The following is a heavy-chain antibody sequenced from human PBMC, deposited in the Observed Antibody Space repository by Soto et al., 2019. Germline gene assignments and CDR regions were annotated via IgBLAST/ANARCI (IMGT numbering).Heavy chain of an antibody. Sequence: KLPETLSLTCTVSGGSVSSGSYYWSWIRQPPGKGLEWIGYIYYSGSTNYNPSLKSRVTISVDTSKNQFSLKLSSVTAADTAVYYCAREEGYCSGGSCPDAFDIWGQGTMVTVSS. CDR2: IYYSGST. V-gene: IGHV4-61*01. D-gene: IGHD2-15*01. CDR3: AREEGYCSGGSCPDAFDI. J-gene: IGHJ3*02. CDR1: GGSVSSGSYY.